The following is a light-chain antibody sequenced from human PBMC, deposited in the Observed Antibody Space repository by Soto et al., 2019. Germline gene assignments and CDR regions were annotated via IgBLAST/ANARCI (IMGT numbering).Light chain of an antibody. Sequence: QSVLTQPASVSGSPGQSITISCTGTSSDVGGYNYVSWYQQHPGKAPKLMIYDVTNRPSGVSNRFSGSKSGYTPSLTISGLQAEDEADYYCSSYTTSSTYVFGTGTKLTVL. CDR2: DVT. CDR3: SSYTTSSTYV. V-gene: IGLV2-14*03. CDR1: SSDVGGYNY. J-gene: IGLJ1*01.